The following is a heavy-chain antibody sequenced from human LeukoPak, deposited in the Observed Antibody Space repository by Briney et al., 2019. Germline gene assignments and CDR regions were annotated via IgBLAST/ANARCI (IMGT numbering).Heavy chain of an antibody. CDR2: ISGSGDST. D-gene: IGHD3-10*01. V-gene: IGHV3-23*01. J-gene: IGHJ4*02. Sequence: PGGSLRLSCAASGFTFSNYYMSWIRQAPGKGLEWVSTISGSGDSTYYANSVKGRFTISRGNSKNTLYLQMNSLRAENTAIYYCAKDTVSKGPTYYIDSGSYYRAYWGQGTLVTVSS. CDR3: AKDTVSKGPTYYIDSGSYYRAY. CDR1: GFTFSNYY.